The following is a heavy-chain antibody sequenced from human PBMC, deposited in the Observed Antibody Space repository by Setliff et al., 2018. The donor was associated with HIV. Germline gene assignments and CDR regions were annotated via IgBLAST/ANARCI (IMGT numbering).Heavy chain of an antibody. CDR3: VRGVQSPPHYSYYYMDV. CDR2: IIPILGVA. Sequence: SVKVSCKASGYTFTGYYMHWVRQAPGQGLDWMGRIIPILGVANYAQRFQGKVTITADKSTSTAYMELTSLRFDDTAMYYCVRGVQSPPHYSYYYMDVWGEGTMVTSP. D-gene: IGHD3-3*01. CDR1: GYTFTGYY. J-gene: IGHJ6*03. V-gene: IGHV1-69*04.